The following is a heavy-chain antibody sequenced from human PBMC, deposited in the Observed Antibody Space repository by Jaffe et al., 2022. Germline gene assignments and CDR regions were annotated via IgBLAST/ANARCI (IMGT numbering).Heavy chain of an antibody. CDR3: ARADWEVLLVGAFDF. CDR2: FYHSGST. V-gene: IGHV4-38-2*01. D-gene: IGHD1-26*01. CDR1: GYSVSSGYY. J-gene: IGHJ3*01. Sequence: QVQLQESGPGLVKPSETLSLTCAVSGYSVSSGYYWGWIRAPPGKGLEWIGSFYHSGSTFYNPSLKSRVTISVDTSKNQFSLNLKSVTAADTAVYYCARADWEVLLVGAFDFWGQGTMVTVFS.